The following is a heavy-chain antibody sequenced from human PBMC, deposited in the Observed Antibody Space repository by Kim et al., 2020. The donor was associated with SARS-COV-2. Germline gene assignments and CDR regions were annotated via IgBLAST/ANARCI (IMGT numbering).Heavy chain of an antibody. CDR3: ARDPAPDTIFGVVINYYYYYYMDV. CDR2: ISSSSSYI. Sequence: GGSLRLSCAASGFTFSSYSMNWVRQAPGKGLEWVSSISSSSSYIYYADSVKGRFTISRDNAKNSLYLQMNSLRAEDTAVYYCARDPAPDTIFGVVINYYYYYYMDVWGKGTTVTVSS. V-gene: IGHV3-21*01. D-gene: IGHD3-3*01. J-gene: IGHJ6*03. CDR1: GFTFSSYS.